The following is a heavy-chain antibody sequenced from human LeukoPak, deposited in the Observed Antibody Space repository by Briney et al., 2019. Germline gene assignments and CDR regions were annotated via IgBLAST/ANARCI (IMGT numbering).Heavy chain of an antibody. CDR3: ARGHPTIAAITYHYYGMDV. CDR2: INHSGST. V-gene: IGHV4-34*01. D-gene: IGHD2-2*02. J-gene: IGHJ6*02. CDR1: GGSFSGYY. Sequence: SETLSLTCAVYGGSFSGYYWSWIRQPPGKGLEWIGEINHSGSTNYNPSLKSRVTISVDTSKNQFSLKLSSVTAADTAVYYCARGHPTIAAITYHYYGMDVWGQGTTVTVSS.